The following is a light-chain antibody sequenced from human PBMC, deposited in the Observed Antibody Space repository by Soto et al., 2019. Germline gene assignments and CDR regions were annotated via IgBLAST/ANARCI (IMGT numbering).Light chain of an antibody. CDR1: QSVSSSY. J-gene: IGKJ1*01. CDR3: QQYDSSPRT. CDR2: GAS. V-gene: IGKV3-20*01. Sequence: EIVLTQSPATLSLSPGERATVSCRASQSVSSSYLAWCQQKPGQAPRLLIYGASSRATGIPDRFSGSGSGTDFTLTISRLEPEDFAVYYCQQYDSSPRTFGQGTKVDIK.